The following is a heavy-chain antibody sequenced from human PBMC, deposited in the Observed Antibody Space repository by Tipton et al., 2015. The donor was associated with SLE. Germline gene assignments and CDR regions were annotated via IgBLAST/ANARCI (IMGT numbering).Heavy chain of an antibody. D-gene: IGHD1-26*01. CDR3: VTKTGSYSDY. CDR1: GAYISSSSSY. V-gene: IGHV4-39*01. Sequence: TLSLTCTVSGAYISSSSSYWGWIRQPPGKGLEWIGEINHSGSINYNPSLRSRVTISRDTSRNQFSLKLSSVTAADTAVYYCVTKTGSYSDYWGRGTLLTVSS. CDR2: INHSGSI. J-gene: IGHJ4*02.